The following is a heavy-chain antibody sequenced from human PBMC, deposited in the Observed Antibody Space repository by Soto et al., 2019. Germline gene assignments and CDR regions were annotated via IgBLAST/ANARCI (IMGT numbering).Heavy chain of an antibody. CDR3: ARVLGGWHQNWFDP. D-gene: IGHD6-19*01. CDR1: GGSLSSYY. V-gene: IGHV4-59*01. Sequence: SVTLSLTCTVAGGSLSSYYWSWIRQPPGKGLEWIGYIYYSGSTNYNPSLKSRVTISVDTSKNQFSLKLSSVTAADTAVYYCARVLGGWHQNWFDPWGQGTLVTVSS. J-gene: IGHJ5*02. CDR2: IYYSGST.